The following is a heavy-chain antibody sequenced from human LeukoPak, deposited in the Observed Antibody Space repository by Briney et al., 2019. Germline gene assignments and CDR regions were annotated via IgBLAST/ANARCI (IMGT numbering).Heavy chain of an antibody. J-gene: IGHJ4*02. Sequence: GGSLRLSCAASGFTFSSFGMHWVRQAPGRGLEWVATIWYDGTTTYYADSVKGRFAISRDDSKNTVYLQMNSLRAEDTATYYCAKDTLAYYFDYWGQGTLVTVSS. CDR3: AKDTLAYYFDY. V-gene: IGHV3-33*06. CDR2: IWYDGTTT. CDR1: GFTFSSFG.